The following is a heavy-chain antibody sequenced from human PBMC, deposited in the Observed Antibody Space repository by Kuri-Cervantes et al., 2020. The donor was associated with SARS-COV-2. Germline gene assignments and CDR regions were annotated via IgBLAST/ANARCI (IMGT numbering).Heavy chain of an antibody. CDR2: IKSKTDGGTT. V-gene: IGHV3-15*01. J-gene: IGHJ3*02. CDR1: GFTFSNAW. Sequence: GESLKISCAASGFTFSNAWMSWVRQAPGKGLEWVGRIKSKTDGGTTDYAAPVKGRFTISRDDSKNTLYLQMNSLKTEDTAVYYCTTEGGLTIFGAAHPPIDAFDIWGQGTMVTVSS. CDR3: TTEGGLTIFGAAHPPIDAFDI. D-gene: IGHD3-3*01.